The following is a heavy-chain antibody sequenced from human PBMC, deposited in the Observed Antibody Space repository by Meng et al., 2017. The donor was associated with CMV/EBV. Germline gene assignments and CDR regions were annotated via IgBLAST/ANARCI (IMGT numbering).Heavy chain of an antibody. V-gene: IGHV3-21*01. CDR2: ISSSSSYI. CDR3: AGGGGYCSSTSCYGAY. Sequence: GESLKISCAASGFTFSSYSMNWVRQAPGKGLEWVSSISSSSSYIYYADSVKGRFTISRDNAKNSLYLQMNSLRAEDTAVYYCAGGGGYCSSTSCYGAYWGQGTLVTVSS. D-gene: IGHD2-2*01. CDR1: GFTFSSYS. J-gene: IGHJ4*02.